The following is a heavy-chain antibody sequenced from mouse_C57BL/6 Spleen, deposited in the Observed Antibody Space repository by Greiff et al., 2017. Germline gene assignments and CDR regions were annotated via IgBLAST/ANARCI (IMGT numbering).Heavy chain of an antibody. V-gene: IGHV1-53*01. J-gene: IGHJ2*01. D-gene: IGHD2-3*01. CDR2: INPSNGGT. CDR3: TRSMSGYYQYYIDY. Sequence: QVQLQQPGPELVKPGASVKISCKASGYTFTSYWMHWVKQRPGQGLEWIGNINPSNGGTNYNGKVKSKATLTVDKSSSTAYMQLSSLTSEDSAVYCCTRSMSGYYQYYIDYWGQGTTLTVSS. CDR1: GYTFTSYW.